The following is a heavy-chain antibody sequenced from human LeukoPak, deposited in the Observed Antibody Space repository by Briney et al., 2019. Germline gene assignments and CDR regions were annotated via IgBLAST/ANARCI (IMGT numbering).Heavy chain of an antibody. CDR2: ISSSSSYI. Sequence: PGGSLRLSCAASGFTFSSYSMNWVRQAPGKGLEWVSSISSSSSYIYYAYSVKGRFTISRDNAKNSLYLQMNSLRAEDTAVYYCARDKRYDSSGYYPDYWGQGTLVTVSS. CDR3: ARDKRYDSSGYYPDY. V-gene: IGHV3-21*01. D-gene: IGHD3-22*01. J-gene: IGHJ4*02. CDR1: GFTFSSYS.